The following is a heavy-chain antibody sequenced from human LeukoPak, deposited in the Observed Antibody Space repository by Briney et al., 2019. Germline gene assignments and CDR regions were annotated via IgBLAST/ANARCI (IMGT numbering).Heavy chain of an antibody. CDR2: IYDSGTT. D-gene: IGHD2/OR15-2a*01. CDR3: ARSMGFDY. V-gene: IGHV3-53*01. CDR1: GFTFRAYS. J-gene: IGHJ4*02. Sequence: GGSLRLSCAASGFTFRAYSMNWVRQAPGKGLEWVSVIYDSGTTYYTDSVRGRFTISRDDSENTLYLQMNSLRAEDTAVYYCARSMGFDYWGQGTLVTVSS.